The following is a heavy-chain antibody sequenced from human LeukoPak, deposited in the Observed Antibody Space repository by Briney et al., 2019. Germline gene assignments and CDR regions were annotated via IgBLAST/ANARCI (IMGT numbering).Heavy chain of an antibody. CDR1: GYTFTYCS. D-gene: IGHD3-16*02. Sequence: ASVKVSCKASGYTFTYCSLHWLQQAPGQGLERMRWITLYNGNTNYAKKFQGRVTITRDMSLRTAYIELSSLRSEDSAVYYCARSVPSWGSYRYYGMDVWGQGTTVTVSS. CDR3: ARSVPSWGSYRYYGMDV. J-gene: IGHJ6*02. V-gene: IGHV1-68*01. CDR2: ITLYNGNT.